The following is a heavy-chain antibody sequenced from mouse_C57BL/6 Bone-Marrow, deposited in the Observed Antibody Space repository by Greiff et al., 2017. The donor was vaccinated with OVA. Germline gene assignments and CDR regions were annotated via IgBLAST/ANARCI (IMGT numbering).Heavy chain of an antibody. D-gene: IGHD1-1*01. J-gene: IGHJ3*01. CDR3: ASPYYYGSSSWFAY. CDR1: GYTFTSYW. Sequence: VQLQQPGAELVKPGASVKLSCKASGYTFTSYWMHWVKQRPGQGLEWIGMIHPNSGSTNYNEKFKSKATLTVDKSSSTAYMQLSSLTSEDSAVYYCASPYYYGSSSWFAYWGQGTLVTVSA. CDR2: IHPNSGST. V-gene: IGHV1-64*01.